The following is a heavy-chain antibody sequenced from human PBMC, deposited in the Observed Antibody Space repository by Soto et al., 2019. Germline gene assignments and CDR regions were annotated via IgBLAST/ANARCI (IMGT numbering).Heavy chain of an antibody. D-gene: IGHD3-22*01. CDR2: IYYSGST. Sequence: TSETLSLTCTVSGGSISSYYWSWIRQHPGKGLEWIGYIYYSGSTYYNPSLKSRVTISVDTPKNQFSLRLSSVTAADTAVYYCARGSYYDSSGYYDYWGQGTLVTVSS. CDR1: GGSISSYY. V-gene: IGHV4-59*06. J-gene: IGHJ4*02. CDR3: ARGSYYDSSGYYDY.